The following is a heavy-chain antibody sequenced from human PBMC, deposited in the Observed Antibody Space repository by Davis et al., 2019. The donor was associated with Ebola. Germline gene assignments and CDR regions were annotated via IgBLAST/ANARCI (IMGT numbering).Heavy chain of an antibody. CDR3: ARGPVGHYYDSSGYYSVPRFFDY. J-gene: IGHJ4*02. CDR1: GGSVSSGSYY. CDR2: IHDSGST. D-gene: IGHD3-22*01. Sequence: LRLSCTVSGGSVSSGSYYWSWIRQPPGKGLEWIGYIHDSGSTYYNPSLKSRVAISVDTSKNQFTLKLSSVTAADTAVFYCARGPVGHYYDSSGYYSVPRFFDYWGQGTLVTVSS. V-gene: IGHV4-31*03.